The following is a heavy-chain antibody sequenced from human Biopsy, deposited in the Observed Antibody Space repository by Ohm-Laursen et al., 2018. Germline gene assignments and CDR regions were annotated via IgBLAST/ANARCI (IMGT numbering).Heavy chain of an antibody. V-gene: IGHV1-46*01. D-gene: IGHD1-26*01. CDR3: AIFEGYSDDNLDYEHYGMDV. CDR1: EFSFSRYD. CDR2: ISPSGGGT. J-gene: IGHJ6*02. Sequence: SVKVSCKGSEFSFSRYDMHWVRQAPGRGLEWMRIISPSGGGTMDTQKSQDRLTMTRDTSTSTVHMELKSLKSEDTAAYYCAIFEGYSDDNLDYEHYGMDVWGQGTTVTVSS.